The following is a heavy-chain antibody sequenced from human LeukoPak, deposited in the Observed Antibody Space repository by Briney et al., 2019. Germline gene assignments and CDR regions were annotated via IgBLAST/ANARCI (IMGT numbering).Heavy chain of an antibody. J-gene: IGHJ4*02. V-gene: IGHV4-39*01. CDR1: GGSISSSSYY. CDR3: ARLMWVRGVN. D-gene: IGHD3-10*01. CDR2: IYYSGST. Sequence: SETLSLTCTVSGGSISSSSYYWGWIRQPPGKGLEWIGSIYYSGSTYYNPSLKSRVTISVDTSKNQFSLKLSSVTAADTAVYYCARLMWVRGVNWGQGTLVTVSS.